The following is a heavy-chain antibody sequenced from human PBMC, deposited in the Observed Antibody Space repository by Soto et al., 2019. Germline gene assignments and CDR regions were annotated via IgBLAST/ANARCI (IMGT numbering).Heavy chain of an antibody. J-gene: IGHJ4*02. Sequence: QVQLVQSGAEVKKPGASVKVSCKASGYAFTGYYMHWVRQAPGQGLEWMGWINPNSGGTNYAQKFQGWVTMTRDTSISTAYRELSRLRSDDTAVYYCARGAGYSSGWYPFDYWGQGTLVTVSS. CDR2: INPNSGGT. CDR3: ARGAGYSSGWYPFDY. V-gene: IGHV1-2*04. CDR1: GYAFTGYY. D-gene: IGHD6-19*01.